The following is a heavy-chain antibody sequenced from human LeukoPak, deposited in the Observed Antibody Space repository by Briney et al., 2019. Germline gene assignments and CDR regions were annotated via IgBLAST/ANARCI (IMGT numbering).Heavy chain of an antibody. V-gene: IGHV4-59*12. Sequence: SETLSLTCTVPGGSISSYYWSWIRQPPGKGLEWIGYIYHSGSTYYNPSLKSRVTISVDRSKNQFSLKLSSVTAADTAVYYCARDLSIVVVTATDYFDYWGQGTLVTVSS. CDR1: GGSISSYY. J-gene: IGHJ4*02. CDR2: IYHSGST. CDR3: ARDLSIVVVTATDYFDY. D-gene: IGHD2-21*02.